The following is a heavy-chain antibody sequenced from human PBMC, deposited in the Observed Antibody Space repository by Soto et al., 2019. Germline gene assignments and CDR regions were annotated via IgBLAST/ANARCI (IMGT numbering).Heavy chain of an antibody. D-gene: IGHD3-10*01. J-gene: IGHJ4*02. CDR3: ARREYLSSGVDY. CDR2: ISISGSTM. CDR1: GFTFSGYY. V-gene: IGHV3-11*01. Sequence: GGSLRLSCAASGFTFSGYYMSWIRQAPGKGLEWLSYISISGSTMYYADSVKGRFTISRDNAKNSLFLQMNSLRADDSAVYYCARREYLSSGVDYWGQGTLVTVSS.